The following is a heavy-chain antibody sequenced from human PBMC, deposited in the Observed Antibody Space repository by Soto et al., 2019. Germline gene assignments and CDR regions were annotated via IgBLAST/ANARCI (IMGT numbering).Heavy chain of an antibody. CDR3: ARGGPYDGMDV. V-gene: IGHV3-30*04. J-gene: IGHJ6*02. Sequence: QVQLVESGGGVVQPGRSLRLSCVASGFTSSSYVMHWVRQAPGKGQEWVAVISYDGSNKHYADSVKGRFTISRDNSKNTQYLQMNRLRGEDTAVYSWARGGPYDGMDVWGQGTTVTVSS. CDR1: GFTSSSYV. CDR2: ISYDGSNK.